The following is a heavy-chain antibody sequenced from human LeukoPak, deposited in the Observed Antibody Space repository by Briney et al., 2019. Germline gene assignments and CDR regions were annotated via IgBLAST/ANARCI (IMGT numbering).Heavy chain of an antibody. V-gene: IGHV3-30*18. J-gene: IGHJ4*02. D-gene: IGHD3-10*01. CDR1: GFTFSSYG. CDR3: AKDLSGRKGPFDY. CDR2: ISSDGSNA. Sequence: GGALRLFCAASGFTFSSYGMHWVRQAPGKGLEWVAVISSDGSNAYYADSVKGRFTMSRDNSKNTLFVQMNSLRAEDTAVYYCAKDLSGRKGPFDYWGQGTLVTVSS.